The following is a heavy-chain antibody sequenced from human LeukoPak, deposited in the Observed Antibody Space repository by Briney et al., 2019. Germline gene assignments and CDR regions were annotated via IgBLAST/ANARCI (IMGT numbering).Heavy chain of an antibody. CDR2: INSDGSST. V-gene: IGHV3-74*01. Sequence: GGSLRLSCAASGFTFRNYWMHWVRHAPGKGLVWVSGINSDGSSTNYADSVKGRFAISRDNAKNTLYLQIDSLRVDDTAVYYCARGSGSYVRDYWGQGTLVTVSS. CDR3: ARGSGSYVRDY. J-gene: IGHJ4*02. CDR1: GFTFRNYW. D-gene: IGHD1-26*01.